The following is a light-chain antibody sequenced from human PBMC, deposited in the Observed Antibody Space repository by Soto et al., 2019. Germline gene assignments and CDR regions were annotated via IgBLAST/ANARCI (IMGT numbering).Light chain of an antibody. CDR1: SSDVGGYNY. Sequence: QSALTQSASVSGSPGQSITISCTGTSSDVGGYNYVSWYQQHPGKAPKLMIYDVSNRPSGVSNRFSGSKSGNTASLTISGLQAEDEADYYCSSYTSSSTGYVFGTGTKATVL. CDR2: DVS. CDR3: SSYTSSSTGYV. V-gene: IGLV2-14*01. J-gene: IGLJ1*01.